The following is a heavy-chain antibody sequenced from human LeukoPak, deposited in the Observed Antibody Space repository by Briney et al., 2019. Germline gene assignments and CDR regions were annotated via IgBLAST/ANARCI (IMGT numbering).Heavy chain of an antibody. CDR1: GISFNTAW. J-gene: IGHJ4*02. D-gene: IGHD6-6*01. CDR2: IKSIKDGGTT. CDR3: TTDRGIADRPLFDF. V-gene: IGHV3-15*01. Sequence: GGSLRLSCAASGISFNTAWMSWVRQAPGKGLERDGRIKSIKDGGTTDYTAPVMGRFTISRDASKTTLYLQMNSLKIEDTAVYYCTTDRGIADRPLFDFWGQGTLVRVSS.